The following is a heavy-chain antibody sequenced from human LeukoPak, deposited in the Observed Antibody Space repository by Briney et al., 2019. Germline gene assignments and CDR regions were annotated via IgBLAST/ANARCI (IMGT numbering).Heavy chain of an antibody. V-gene: IGHV3-23*01. CDR3: AKDLKGATRGFFDY. D-gene: IGHD1-26*01. CDR2: ISGSGGST. Sequence: GVSLRLSCAASGFTFSSYAMSWVRQAPGKGLEWVSAISGSGGSTYYADSVKGRFTISRDNSKNTLYLQMNSLRAEDTAVYYCAKDLKGATRGFFDYWGQGTLVTVSS. J-gene: IGHJ4*02. CDR1: GFTFSSYA.